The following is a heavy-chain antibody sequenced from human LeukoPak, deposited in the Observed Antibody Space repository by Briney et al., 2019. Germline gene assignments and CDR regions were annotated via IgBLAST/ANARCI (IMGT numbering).Heavy chain of an antibody. CDR2: INHSGST. CDR1: GFTFSSYW. Sequence: GSLRLSCAASGFTFSSYWMSWIRQPPGKGLEWIGEINHSGSTNYNPSLKSRVTISVDTSKNQFSLKLSSVTAADTAVYYRARRWGGWYGSGEIDYWGQGTLVTVSS. D-gene: IGHD6-19*01. J-gene: IGHJ4*02. CDR3: ARRWGGWYGSGEIDY. V-gene: IGHV4-34*01.